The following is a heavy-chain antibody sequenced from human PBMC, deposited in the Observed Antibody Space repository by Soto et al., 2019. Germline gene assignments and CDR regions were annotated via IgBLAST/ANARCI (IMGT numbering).Heavy chain of an antibody. J-gene: IGHJ4*02. D-gene: IGHD1-26*01. CDR1: GGSFTSNNW. V-gene: IGHV4-4*02. Sequence: QVQLQESGPGLVKPSGTLSLTCAVSGGSFTSNNWWTWVRQPPGQGLEWIGELYRTGSTNYNPSLMSPVTIPLDKSDTPFALNVTSRTAADTVVYYFGSRDPGTSVDYWGQGTLVTVAS. CDR2: LYRTGST. CDR3: GSRDPGTSVDY.